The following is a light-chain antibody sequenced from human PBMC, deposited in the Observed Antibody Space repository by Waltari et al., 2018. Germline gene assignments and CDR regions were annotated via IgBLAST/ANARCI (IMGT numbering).Light chain of an antibody. Sequence: DIQMTQSPSSLSASIGDRVNITCRASQSIRRSLSWYQQNAGKSPRLLIFGAISLQSGVPSRFSGTDSGTDFTHTISSLQPEDSAMYYCQQNYNVPPTFGGGTKVEIK. CDR3: QQNYNVPPT. CDR2: GAI. J-gene: IGKJ4*01. CDR1: QSIRRS. V-gene: IGKV1-39*01.